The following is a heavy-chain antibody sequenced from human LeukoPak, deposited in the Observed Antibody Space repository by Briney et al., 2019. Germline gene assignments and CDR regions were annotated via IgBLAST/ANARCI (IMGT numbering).Heavy chain of an antibody. CDR2: IYTSGST. D-gene: IGHD4-23*01. V-gene: IGHV4-61*02. J-gene: IGHJ4*02. CDR3: ARDRWSPFDY. CDR1: GGSISSGSHY. Sequence: SETLSLTCTVSGGSISSGSHYWSWIRQPAGRGLEWIGRIYTSGSTNYNPSLKSRVTISVDTSKNQFSLKLSSVTAADTAVYYCARDRWSPFDYWGQGTLVTVSS.